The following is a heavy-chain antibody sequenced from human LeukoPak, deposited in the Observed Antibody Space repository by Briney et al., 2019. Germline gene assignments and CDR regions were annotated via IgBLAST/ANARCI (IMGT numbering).Heavy chain of an antibody. CDR2: IYHSGST. CDR3: ARLDNQEYQLSQYAFDI. V-gene: IGHV4-30-2*01. D-gene: IGHD2-2*01. Sequence: SETLSLTCTVSGGSISSGGYYWSWIRQPPGKGLEWIGYIYHSGSTYYNPSLKSRVTISVDRSKNQFSLKLSSVTAADTAVYYCARLDNQEYQLSQYAFDIWGQGTMVTVSS. J-gene: IGHJ3*02. CDR1: GGSISSGGYY.